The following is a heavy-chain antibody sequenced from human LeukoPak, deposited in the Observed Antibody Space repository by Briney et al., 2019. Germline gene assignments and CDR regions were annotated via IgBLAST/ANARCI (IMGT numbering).Heavy chain of an antibody. CDR3: ARDQGREYSSSWYDF. Sequence: SETLSLTCTVSGGSISSYYWSWIRQPPGKGLEWIGYIYSSGSTNYNPSLKSRVTMSVDTSKNQFSLKLISVTAADTALYYCARDQGREYSSSWYDFWGQGTLVTVSS. J-gene: IGHJ5*01. D-gene: IGHD6-13*01. CDR1: GGSISSYY. CDR2: IYSSGST. V-gene: IGHV4-59*01.